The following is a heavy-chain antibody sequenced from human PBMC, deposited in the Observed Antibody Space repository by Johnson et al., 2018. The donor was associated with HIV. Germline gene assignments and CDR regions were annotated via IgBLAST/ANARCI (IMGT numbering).Heavy chain of an antibody. CDR1: GFTFSTYW. D-gene: IGHD3-10*01. CDR2: IYSGGST. Sequence: VQLVESGGGVVQPGGSLRLSCAASGFTFSTYWMSWVRQAPGKGLEWVSVIYSGGSTYYADSVKGRFTISRDNSKNTLYLQMNSLRAEDTAVYYCASEVRGVLDIWGQGTMVTVSS. CDR3: ASEVRGVLDI. V-gene: IGHV3-66*01. J-gene: IGHJ3*02.